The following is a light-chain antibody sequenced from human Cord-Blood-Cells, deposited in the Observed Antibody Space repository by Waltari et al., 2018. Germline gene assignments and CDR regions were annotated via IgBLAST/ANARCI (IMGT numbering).Light chain of an antibody. J-gene: IGLJ3*02. CDR1: SSDVGGYNY. V-gene: IGLV2-14*01. CDR2: DVS. Sequence: QSALTQPASVSGSPGQSITISCTGTSSDVGGYNYVSWYQQHPGKAPKLMIYDVSNRPSGVSNRFSGSKSGNTVSLTISGLQAEDEADYYCSSYTSSSTLGFGGGTKLTVL. CDR3: SSYTSSSTLG.